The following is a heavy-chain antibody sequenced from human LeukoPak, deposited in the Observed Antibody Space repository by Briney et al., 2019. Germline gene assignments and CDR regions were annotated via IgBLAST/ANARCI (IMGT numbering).Heavy chain of an antibody. D-gene: IGHD6-6*01. CDR1: GFTFSSYA. J-gene: IGHJ4*02. CDR3: AKHLEYSSSSLDY. V-gene: IGHV3-23*01. Sequence: GGSLRLSCGASGFTFSSYAMSWVRQAPGKGLEWVSAISGSGGSTYYADSVKGRFTISRDNSKNTLYLQMNSLRAEDTAVYYCAKHLEYSSSSLDYWGQGTLVTVSS. CDR2: ISGSGGST.